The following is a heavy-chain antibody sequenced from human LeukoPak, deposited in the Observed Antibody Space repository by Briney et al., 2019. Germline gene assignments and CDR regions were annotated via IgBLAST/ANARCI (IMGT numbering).Heavy chain of an antibody. Sequence: ASVKVSCKASGGTFSSYAINWVRQATGQGLEWMGWMNPNNGNTGYAQKFQGRLTMTRNTSISTAYMELSSLRSEDTAVYYCARGLEMEVAAYWGQGTLVTVSS. V-gene: IGHV1-8*02. J-gene: IGHJ4*02. D-gene: IGHD5-24*01. CDR1: GGTFSSYA. CDR2: MNPNNGNT. CDR3: ARGLEMEVAAY.